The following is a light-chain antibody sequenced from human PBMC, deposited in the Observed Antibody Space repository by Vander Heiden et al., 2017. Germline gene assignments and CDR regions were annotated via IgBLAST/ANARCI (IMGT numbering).Light chain of an antibody. J-gene: IGKJ4*01. V-gene: IGKV1-39*01. CDR1: QSINSY. CDR2: TAS. CDR3: QQSDSTPIT. Sequence: DIQMTQSPSSLSASVGDRVTITCRARQSINSYLNWYQQKPGKAPKLLIYTASSLQSGVPSRFSGSGSGTDFTLNISSLEPEDFATYYWQQSDSTPITFGGGTKVEIK.